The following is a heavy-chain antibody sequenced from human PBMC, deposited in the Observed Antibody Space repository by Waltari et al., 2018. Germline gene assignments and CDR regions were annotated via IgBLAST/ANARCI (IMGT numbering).Heavy chain of an antibody. J-gene: IGHJ6*02. V-gene: IGHV1-58*02. Sequence: QMQLVQSGPEVKKPGTSVKVSCKASGFTFTSSAMQWVRQARGQRLEWIGWIVVGSGNTNYEEKFQERVTITRDMSTSTAYMELSSLRSEDTAVYYCAADSGYDSGRDYYYGMDVWGQGTTVTVSS. D-gene: IGHD5-12*01. CDR1: GFTFTSSA. CDR2: IVVGSGNT. CDR3: AADSGYDSGRDYYYGMDV.